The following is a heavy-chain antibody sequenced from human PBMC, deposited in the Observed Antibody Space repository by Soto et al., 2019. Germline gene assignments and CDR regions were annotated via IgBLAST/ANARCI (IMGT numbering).Heavy chain of an antibody. CDR3: ARLTAGRGPRGYYYYYYYGMDV. CDR1: GGTFSSHA. CDR2: IIPIFGTA. J-gene: IGHJ6*02. Sequence: SVKVSCKASGGTFSSHAISWVRQAPGQGLEWMGGIIPIFGTANYAQKFQGRVTITADESTSTAYMELSSLRSEDTAVYYCARLTAGRGPRGYYYYYYYGMDVWGQGTTVTVSS. D-gene: IGHD2-15*01. V-gene: IGHV1-69*13.